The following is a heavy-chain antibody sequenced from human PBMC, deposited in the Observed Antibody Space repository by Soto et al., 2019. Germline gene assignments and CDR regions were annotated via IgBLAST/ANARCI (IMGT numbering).Heavy chain of an antibody. D-gene: IGHD6-19*01. J-gene: IGHJ4*02. CDR3: ARSAGWYAVHS. CDR1: GDSVSSPYY. V-gene: IGHV4-4*02. CDR2: VFHTGTT. Sequence: QVQLQESGPGLVKPSGTLSLTCAASGDSVSSPYYWCWVRQPPGKGLEWIGEVFHTGTTSYNPSLRSRVTISMDKSNNQFSLDLRSVTAADTAVYYCARSAGWYAVHSWGPGTLVIVSS.